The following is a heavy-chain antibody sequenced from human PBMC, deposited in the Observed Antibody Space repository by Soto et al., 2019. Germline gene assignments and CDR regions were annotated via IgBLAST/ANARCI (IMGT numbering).Heavy chain of an antibody. CDR3: ARGEMTPIRNYYYGMDV. Sequence: SETLSLTCAVYGGSFSGYYWSWIRQPPGKGLEWIGEINHSGSTNYNPSLKSRVTISVDTSKNQFSLKLSSVTAADTAVYYCARGEMTPIRNYYYGMDVWGQGTTVTVSS. CDR1: GGSFSGYY. CDR2: INHSGST. D-gene: IGHD2-21*02. J-gene: IGHJ6*02. V-gene: IGHV4-34*01.